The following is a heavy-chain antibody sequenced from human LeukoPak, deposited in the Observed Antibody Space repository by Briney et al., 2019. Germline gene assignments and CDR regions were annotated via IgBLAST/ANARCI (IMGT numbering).Heavy chain of an antibody. Sequence: PGRSLRLSCAASGFTFDDYAMHWVRQVPGKGLEWVSGISWNSGSIAYADSVKGRFTISRDNAKNSLYLQMNSLRPEDTALYYCAKGHPIGVPGTVDYWGQGTLVTVSS. CDR2: ISWNSGSI. J-gene: IGHJ4*02. CDR3: AKGHPIGVPGTVDY. V-gene: IGHV3-9*01. CDR1: GFTFDDYA. D-gene: IGHD6-19*01.